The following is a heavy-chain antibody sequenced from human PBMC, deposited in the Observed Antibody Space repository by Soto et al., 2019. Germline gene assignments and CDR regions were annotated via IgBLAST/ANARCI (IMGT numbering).Heavy chain of an antibody. CDR3: GTVFEH. Sequence: PGGSLRLSCAASAFTFNTYAMSWVRQAPGKGLEWVSAISGSGETTYYADSVKGRFTISRDNSKNTLYLQMNSLRVEDTAMYYCGTVFEHWGQGIPVTVSS. CDR1: AFTFNTYA. CDR2: ISGSGETT. V-gene: IGHV3-23*01. J-gene: IGHJ4*02.